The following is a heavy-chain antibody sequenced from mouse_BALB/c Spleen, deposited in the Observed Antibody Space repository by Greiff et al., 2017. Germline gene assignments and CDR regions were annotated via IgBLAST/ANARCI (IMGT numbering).Heavy chain of an antibody. J-gene: IGHJ3*01. CDR2: IWGDGST. Sequence: QVHVKQSGPGLVAPSQSLSITCTVSGFSLTSYGVSWVRQPPGKGLEWLGVIWGDGSTNYHSALISRLSISKDNSKSQVFLKLNSLQTDDTATYYCAKPEGEYGKGFAYWGQGTLVTVSA. CDR1: GFSLTSYG. D-gene: IGHD2-10*02. V-gene: IGHV2-3*01. CDR3: AKPEGEYGKGFAY.